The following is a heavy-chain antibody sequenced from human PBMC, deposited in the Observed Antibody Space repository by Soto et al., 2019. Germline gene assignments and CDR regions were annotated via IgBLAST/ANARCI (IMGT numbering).Heavy chain of an antibody. V-gene: IGHV1-18*01. CDR1: GYSFTTYG. Sequence: QVQLVQSRGEVKKPGASVKVSCKTSGYSFTTYGISWVRQAPGQGLEWMGWISGYNGNTNYAQNLQGRVTMTTDTSRSTADMELRSLRSDDTAVYYCAREGPAPYYYYGMDVWGQGSTVTVSS. CDR2: ISGYNGNT. J-gene: IGHJ6*02. CDR3: AREGPAPYYYYGMDV.